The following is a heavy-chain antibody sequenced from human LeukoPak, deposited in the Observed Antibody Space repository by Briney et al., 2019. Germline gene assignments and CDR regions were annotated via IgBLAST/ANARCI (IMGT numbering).Heavy chain of an antibody. Sequence: SETLSLTCAVYGGSFSGYYWSWIRQPPEKGLEWIGEINHSGSTNYNPSLKSRVTISVDTSKNQFSLKLSSVTAADTAVYYCARANYSDYELSLDYWGQGTLVTVSS. D-gene: IGHD4-17*01. CDR1: GGSFSGYY. V-gene: IGHV4-34*01. J-gene: IGHJ4*02. CDR2: INHSGST. CDR3: ARANYSDYELSLDY.